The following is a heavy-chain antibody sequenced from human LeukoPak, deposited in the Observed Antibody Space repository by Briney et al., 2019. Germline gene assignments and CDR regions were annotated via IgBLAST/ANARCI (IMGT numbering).Heavy chain of an antibody. V-gene: IGHV3-9*03. Sequence: GGSLRLSCAASGFTFDDYAMHWVRQAPGKGLEWVSGISWNSGGIGYADSVKGRFTISRDNAKNSLYLQMNSLRGEDMALYYCAKGLVGSSIADFFDYWGQGILVTVSS. CDR3: AKGLVGSSIADFFDY. CDR2: ISWNSGGI. D-gene: IGHD6-6*01. J-gene: IGHJ4*02. CDR1: GFTFDDYA.